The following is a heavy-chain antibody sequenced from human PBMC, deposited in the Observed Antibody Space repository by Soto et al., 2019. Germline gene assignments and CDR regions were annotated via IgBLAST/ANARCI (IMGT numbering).Heavy chain of an antibody. CDR2: ISYDGSNK. V-gene: IGHV3-30-3*01. Sequence: QVQLVESGGGVVQPGRSLRLSCAASGFTFSSYAMHWVRQAPGKGLEWVAVISYDGSNKYYADSVKGRFTISRDNSKNTLYLKMNSLRAEDTAVYYCARSYYDFWSGYYTGSAPGGYWGKGTLVTVSS. D-gene: IGHD3-3*01. CDR1: GFTFSSYA. CDR3: ARSYYDFWSGYYTGSAPGGY. J-gene: IGHJ4*02.